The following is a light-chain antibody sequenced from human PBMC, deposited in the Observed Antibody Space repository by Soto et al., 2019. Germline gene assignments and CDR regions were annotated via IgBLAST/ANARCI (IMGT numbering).Light chain of an antibody. CDR2: DAS. J-gene: IGKJ1*01. Sequence: DIPITQSPSTLSASVGDRVTITCRASQTISSGLAWYQQKPGKAPKVLIYDASTLESGVPSRFSGSGSGTEFTLTISSLQPDDFATYYCQQYKSYKTFGQRTKVEIK. CDR1: QTISSG. V-gene: IGKV1-5*01. CDR3: QQYKSYKT.